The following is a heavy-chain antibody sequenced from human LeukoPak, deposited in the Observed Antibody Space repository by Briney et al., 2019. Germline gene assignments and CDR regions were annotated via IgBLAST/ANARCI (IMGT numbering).Heavy chain of an antibody. CDR3: ARGPRGYYYYGMGV. Sequence: SVKVSCKASGGTFSSYAISWVRQAPGQGLEWMGGITPIFGTANYAQKFQGRVTITADKSTSTAYMELSSLRSEDTAVYYCARGPRGYYYYGMGVWGKGTTVTVPS. V-gene: IGHV1-69*06. J-gene: IGHJ6*04. CDR1: GGTFSSYA. D-gene: IGHD3-10*01. CDR2: ITPIFGTA.